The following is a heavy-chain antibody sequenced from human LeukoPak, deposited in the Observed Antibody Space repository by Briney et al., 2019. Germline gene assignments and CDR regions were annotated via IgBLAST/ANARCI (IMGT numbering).Heavy chain of an antibody. J-gene: IGHJ4*02. D-gene: IGHD6-13*01. Sequence: PGGSLRLSCAASGFTFSSYAMHWVRQAPGKGLEWVAVISYDGSNKYYADSVKGRFTISRDNSKNTLYPQMNSLRAEDTAVYYCARGLESSGSSWPLDYWGQGTLVTVSS. CDR1: GFTFSSYA. V-gene: IGHV3-30-3*01. CDR3: ARGLESSGSSWPLDY. CDR2: ISYDGSNK.